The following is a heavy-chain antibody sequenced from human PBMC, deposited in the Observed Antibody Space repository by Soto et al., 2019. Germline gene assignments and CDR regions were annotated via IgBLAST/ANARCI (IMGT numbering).Heavy chain of an antibody. D-gene: IGHD6-19*01. CDR1: GGSFITYY. Sequence: SGGSFITYYWNWVRQPPGKGLEWIGEINHSGSTNYNPSLKSRVTISVDTSKNQFSLKLSSVTAADTAVYYCARGIAVAGPIFDYWGQGTLVTXS. CDR3: ARGIAVAGPIFDY. CDR2: INHSGST. J-gene: IGHJ4*02. V-gene: IGHV4-34*01.